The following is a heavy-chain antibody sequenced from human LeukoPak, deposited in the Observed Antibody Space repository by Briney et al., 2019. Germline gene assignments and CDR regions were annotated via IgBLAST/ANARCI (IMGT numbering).Heavy chain of an antibody. D-gene: IGHD4-11*01. V-gene: IGHV1-2*02. J-gene: IGHJ4*02. Sequence: ASVTVSCKASGYTFTDYYIHWVRQVPGLGLEWMGWINPNSGGTNYAQKFQGRVTMTRDTSIRTAYMELSRLRSDDTAVYYCARDAIVRDYSYSDYWGQGALVTVSS. CDR2: INPNSGGT. CDR1: GYTFTDYY. CDR3: ARDAIVRDYSYSDY.